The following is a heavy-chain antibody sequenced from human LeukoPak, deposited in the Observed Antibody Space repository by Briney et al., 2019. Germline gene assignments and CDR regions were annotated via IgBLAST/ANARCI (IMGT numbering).Heavy chain of an antibody. CDR2: ITSNGGST. Sequence: GGSLRLSCAASGFTFSKFGMHWVRQAPGKGLESVATITSNGGSTYYANSVKGRFTISRDNSKNTLYLHMGSLRVEDMAVYYCARGSSAWHYDALDMWGQGSMVSVSS. CDR1: GFTFSKFG. D-gene: IGHD6-25*01. J-gene: IGHJ3*02. CDR3: ARGSSAWHYDALDM. V-gene: IGHV3-64*01.